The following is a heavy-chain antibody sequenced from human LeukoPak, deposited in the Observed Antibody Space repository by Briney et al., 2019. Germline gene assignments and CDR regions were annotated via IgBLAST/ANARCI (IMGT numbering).Heavy chain of an antibody. CDR2: IIPIFGTA. CDR3: AREVIHGTHFDY. Sequence: SVKVSCKASGGTFSSYAISWVRQAPGQGLEWMGGIIPIFGTANYAQKFQGRVTITADESTSTAYMELSSLRSEDTAVYYCAREVIHGTHFDYWGQGTLVTVSS. V-gene: IGHV1-69*13. D-gene: IGHD1-1*01. CDR1: GGTFSSYA. J-gene: IGHJ4*02.